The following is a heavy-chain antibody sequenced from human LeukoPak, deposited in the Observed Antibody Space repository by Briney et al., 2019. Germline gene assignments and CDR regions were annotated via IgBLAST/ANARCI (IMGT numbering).Heavy chain of an antibody. CDR1: GGSISSSGQY. Sequence: SETLSLTCTVSGGSISSSGQYWGWIRQPPGKGLEWIGTIYYSGSTYYNPSLKSRVTVSVDTSKNQFYLKLSSVTAADTAVYDCARQVQGVIRPDYWGQGTLVTVSS. CDR3: ARQVQGVIRPDY. CDR2: IYYSGST. V-gene: IGHV4-39*01. J-gene: IGHJ4*02. D-gene: IGHD1-1*01.